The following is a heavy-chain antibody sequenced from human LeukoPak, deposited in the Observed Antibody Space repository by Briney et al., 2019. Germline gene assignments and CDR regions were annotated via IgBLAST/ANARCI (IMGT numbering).Heavy chain of an antibody. V-gene: IGHV3-23*01. D-gene: IGHD2-21*02. CDR1: GFTFSSYA. CDR2: ISGSGSST. Sequence: GGSLRLSCAGSGFTFSSYAMSWVRQAPGKGLEWASDISGSGSSTYYADSVKGRFTISRDNSKNTLYLQMNSLRVEDTAVYYCAKAPLHAYCGADCSNYFDYWGQGTLVTVSS. CDR3: AKAPLHAYCGADCSNYFDY. J-gene: IGHJ4*02.